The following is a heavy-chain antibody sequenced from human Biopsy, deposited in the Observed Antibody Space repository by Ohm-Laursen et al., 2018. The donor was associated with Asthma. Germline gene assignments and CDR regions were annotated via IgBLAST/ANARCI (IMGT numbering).Heavy chain of an antibody. CDR3: ARTFHFWSPYHAEHYQL. CDR1: GFTFGDYW. Sequence: GSLRLSCAASGFTFGDYWMSWVRQVPGKGLEGVANIKHDGSEKNHVDSLKGRFTISRDNAKNLLFLQMNSLRAEDTAVYYCARTFHFWSPYHAEHYQLWGQGTLVTVSS. D-gene: IGHD3-3*01. J-gene: IGHJ1*01. V-gene: IGHV3-7*01. CDR2: IKHDGSEK.